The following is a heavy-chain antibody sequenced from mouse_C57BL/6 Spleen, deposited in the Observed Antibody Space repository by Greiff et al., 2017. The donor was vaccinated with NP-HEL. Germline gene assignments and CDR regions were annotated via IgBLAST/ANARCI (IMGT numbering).Heavy chain of an antibody. D-gene: IGHD1-1*01. Sequence: VQLQQPGAELVRPGSSVKLSCKASGYTFTSYWMHWVKQRPIQGLEWIGNIDPSDSETHYNQKFKDKATLTVDKSSSTAYMQLSSLTSEDSAVYSCARGGYYYGSSHYFDYWGQGTTLTVSS. V-gene: IGHV1-52*01. CDR2: IDPSDSET. CDR3: ARGGYYYGSSHYFDY. CDR1: GYTFTSYW. J-gene: IGHJ2*01.